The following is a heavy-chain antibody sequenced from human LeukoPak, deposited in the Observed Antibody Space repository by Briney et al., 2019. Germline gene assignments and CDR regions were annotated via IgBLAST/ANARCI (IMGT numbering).Heavy chain of an antibody. V-gene: IGHV4-4*09. CDR3: ARHGQQRPRWYYFDY. CDR1: GGSISSYY. D-gene: IGHD6-25*01. CDR2: IYTSGST. Sequence: SETLSLTCTVSGGSISSYYWSWIRQPPGKGLERIGYIYTSGSTNYNPSLKSRVTISVDTSKNQFSLKLSSVTAADTAVYYCARHGQQRPRWYYFDYWGQGTLVTVSS. J-gene: IGHJ4*02.